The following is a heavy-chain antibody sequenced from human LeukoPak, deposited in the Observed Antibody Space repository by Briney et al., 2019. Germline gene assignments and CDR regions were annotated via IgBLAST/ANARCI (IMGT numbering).Heavy chain of an antibody. CDR2: IHYSGST. V-gene: IGHV4-59*01. CDR3: ARGGDRSPTFDY. D-gene: IGHD2-21*02. J-gene: IGHJ4*02. Sequence: PSETLSLTCTVSGGSISSYYWSWIRQPAGKGLECIGYIHYSGSTNYNPSLKSRVIISVDTSKNQFSLKLSSMTAADTAVYYCARGGDRSPTFDYWGQGTLVTVSS. CDR1: GGSISSYY.